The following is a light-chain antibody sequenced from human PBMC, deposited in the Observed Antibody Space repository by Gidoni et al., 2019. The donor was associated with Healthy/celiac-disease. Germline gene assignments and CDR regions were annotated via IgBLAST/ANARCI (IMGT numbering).Light chain of an antibody. CDR1: QGISSY. CDR2: AAS. Sequence: DMQLTQSPSFLSASVGDRVTITCRASQGISSYLAWYQQKPGKAPKLLIYAASTLQSGVPSRSSGSGSGTEFTLTISSLQPEDFATYYCQQLNSYPHSFGQGTKLEIK. CDR3: QQLNSYPHS. V-gene: IGKV1-9*01. J-gene: IGKJ2*03.